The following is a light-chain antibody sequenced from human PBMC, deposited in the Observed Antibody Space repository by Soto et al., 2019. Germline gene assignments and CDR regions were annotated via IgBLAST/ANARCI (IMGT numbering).Light chain of an antibody. Sequence: DIQMTQSPSTLSASVGDRITITCRASQSVSRRLAWFQQKPGKAPKLLIYDASSLESGVPSRFSGRGSGTEFTLTISSLQPADCATYYYHTYYSYSLHTVGQGAKVDIK. V-gene: IGKV1-5*01. J-gene: IGKJ2*01. CDR2: DAS. CDR3: HTYYSYSLHT. CDR1: QSVSRR.